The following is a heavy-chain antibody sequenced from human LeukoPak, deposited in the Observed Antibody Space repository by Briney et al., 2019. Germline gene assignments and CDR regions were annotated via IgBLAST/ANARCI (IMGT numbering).Heavy chain of an antibody. Sequence: GGSLRLSCAASGVPFSGSAIPWVRQASGKGLYGIGHIRNKGNSYATEYGASVKGRFTISRDDSKSTAYLQMNSLKTEDTALYYCIRHDDTIDYWGPGTLVTVSS. CDR1: GVPFSGSA. CDR3: IRHDDTIDY. D-gene: IGHD3-9*01. CDR2: IRNKGNSYAT. J-gene: IGHJ4*02. V-gene: IGHV3-73*01.